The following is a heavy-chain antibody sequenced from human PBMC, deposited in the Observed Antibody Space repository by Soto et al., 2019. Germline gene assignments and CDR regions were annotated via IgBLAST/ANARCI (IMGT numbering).Heavy chain of an antibody. V-gene: IGHV3-23*01. Sequence: GGSLRLSCAASGFTFSSYAMSWVRQAPGKGLEWVSAISGSGGSTYYADSVKGRFTISRDNSKNTLYLQMNSLRAEDTAVYYCAKDEERITIFAVVIILDSWGQRTLVTVSS. CDR2: ISGSGGST. CDR3: AKDEERITIFAVVIILDS. D-gene: IGHD3-3*01. CDR1: GFTFSSYA. J-gene: IGHJ4*02.